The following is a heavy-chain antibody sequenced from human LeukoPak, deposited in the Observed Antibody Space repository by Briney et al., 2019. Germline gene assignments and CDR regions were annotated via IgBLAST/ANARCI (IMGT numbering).Heavy chain of an antibody. Sequence: GGSLRLSCAASGFTFSSYSMNWVLQAPGKGLEWVSSISSSSSYIYYADSVKGRFTISRDNAKNSLYLQMNSLRAEDTAVYYCASTARGDDDAFDIWGQGTMVTVSS. CDR2: ISSSSSYI. V-gene: IGHV3-21*01. J-gene: IGHJ3*02. D-gene: IGHD2-21*02. CDR3: ASTARGDDDAFDI. CDR1: GFTFSSYS.